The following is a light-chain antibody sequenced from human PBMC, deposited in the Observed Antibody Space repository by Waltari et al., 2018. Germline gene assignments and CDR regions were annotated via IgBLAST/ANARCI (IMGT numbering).Light chain of an antibody. CDR2: GSS. J-gene: IGLJ3*02. Sequence: QSVLTQPPSVSGAPGQSVPISCTGSSSNIGAGYDVHWYQQLPGKAPKLLIYGSSNRPSGVPDRFSGSKSGASASLAITGLQAEDEADYYCQSYDSSLSGWVFGGGTKLTVL. CDR3: QSYDSSLSGWV. CDR1: SSNIGAGYD. V-gene: IGLV1-40*01.